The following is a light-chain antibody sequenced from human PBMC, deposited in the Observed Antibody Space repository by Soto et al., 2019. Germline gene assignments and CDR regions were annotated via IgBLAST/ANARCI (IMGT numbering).Light chain of an antibody. Sequence: EIVLTQSPGTLSLSPGERATLTCRASQSVSSSYLGWYQQKLGQAPRLLIYGASSRATGIPDRFSGSGSGTEFTLTISRLEPEDFAVYYCQQYGSSPQTFGQGTKVEIK. J-gene: IGKJ1*01. CDR2: GAS. CDR1: QSVSSSY. CDR3: QQYGSSPQT. V-gene: IGKV3-20*01.